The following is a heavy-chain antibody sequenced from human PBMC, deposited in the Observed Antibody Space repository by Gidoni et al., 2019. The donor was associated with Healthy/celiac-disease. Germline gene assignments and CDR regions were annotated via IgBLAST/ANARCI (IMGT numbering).Heavy chain of an antibody. CDR1: GFTFSSYG. CDR3: AKEPAAIEYYYYYYMDV. D-gene: IGHD2-2*01. CDR2: ISYDGSNK. J-gene: IGHJ6*03. Sequence: QVQLVESGGGVVQPWRSLRLSCAASGFTFSSYGMHWVRQAPGKGLEWVAVISYDGSNKYYADSVKGRFTISRDNSKNTLYLQMNSLRAEDTAVYYCAKEPAAIEYYYYYYMDVWGKGTTVTVSS. V-gene: IGHV3-30*18.